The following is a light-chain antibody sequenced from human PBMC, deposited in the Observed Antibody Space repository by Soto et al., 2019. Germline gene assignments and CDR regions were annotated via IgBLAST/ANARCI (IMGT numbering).Light chain of an antibody. CDR3: QQYGSIFT. J-gene: IGKJ3*01. V-gene: IGKV3-20*01. CDR1: QSVSSSY. Sequence: EIVLTQSPGTLSLSPGERATLSCRASQSVSSSYLAWYQQKPGQAPRLLIYGASSRATGIPDRFSGSGSGTDFTLTISRLEPEDFAVYYCQQYGSIFTFGPGTKVHIK. CDR2: GAS.